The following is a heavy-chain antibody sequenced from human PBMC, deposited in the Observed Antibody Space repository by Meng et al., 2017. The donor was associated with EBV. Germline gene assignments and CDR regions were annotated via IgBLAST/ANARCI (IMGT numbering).Heavy chain of an antibody. J-gene: IGHJ4*02. CDR3: ARASPLFFYCSGGSCFDY. V-gene: IGHV3-21*01. D-gene: IGHD2-15*01. CDR1: GFTFSSYS. Sequence: EVQLVESGGGLVKPGGSLRLSCAAHGFTFSSYSMNWVRQAPGKGLEWVSSISSSSSYIYYADSVKGRFTISRDNAKNSLYLQMNSLRAEDTAVYYCARASPLFFYCSGGSCFDYWDQGPRVTVYS. CDR2: ISSSSSYI.